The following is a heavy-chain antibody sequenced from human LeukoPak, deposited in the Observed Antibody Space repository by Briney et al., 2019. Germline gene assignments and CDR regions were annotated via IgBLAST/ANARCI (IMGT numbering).Heavy chain of an antibody. CDR2: INSDGKTT. Sequence: GGSLRLSCAASGFTFSSYWMHWVRQAPGKGLVGVSQINSDGKTTTYAESVRGRFTISRDKDKNILYLHMNSLRADDTAVYSCGGAPWGSIDYWGQGILVTVSS. CDR1: GFTFSSYW. CDR3: GGAPWGSIDY. V-gene: IGHV3-74*01. J-gene: IGHJ4*02. D-gene: IGHD7-27*01.